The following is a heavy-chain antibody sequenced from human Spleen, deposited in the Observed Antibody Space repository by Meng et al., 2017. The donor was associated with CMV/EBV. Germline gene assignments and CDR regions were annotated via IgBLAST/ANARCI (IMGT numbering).Heavy chain of an antibody. CDR3: ARRWPTIYGMDV. Sequence: SETLSLTCTVSGGSFTISVYYWDWIRQPPGKGLEWVASMSYSGSTYYNPSLKSRVTISVDTSKNQFSLDLNSVTAADTAVYYCARRWPTIYGMDVWGQGTTVTVSS. J-gene: IGHJ6*02. D-gene: IGHD5-24*01. CDR2: MSYSGST. CDR1: GGSFTISVYY. V-gene: IGHV4-39*01.